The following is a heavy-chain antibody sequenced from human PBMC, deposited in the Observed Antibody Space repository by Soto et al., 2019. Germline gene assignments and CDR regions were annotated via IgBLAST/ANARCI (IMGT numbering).Heavy chain of an antibody. V-gene: IGHV4-4*07. CDR2: IYTSWST. D-gene: IGHD1-26*01. CDR1: GGSISSYY. J-gene: IGHJ3*02. Sequence: QVQLQESGPGLVKPSETLSLTCTVSGGSISSYYWSWIRQPAGKGLEWIGRIYTSWSTNYNPSLKSRVTMSVDTSKNQFSLKLSSVTAADTAVYYCARDVGKWELLRHAFDIWGQGTMVTVSS. CDR3: ARDVGKWELLRHAFDI.